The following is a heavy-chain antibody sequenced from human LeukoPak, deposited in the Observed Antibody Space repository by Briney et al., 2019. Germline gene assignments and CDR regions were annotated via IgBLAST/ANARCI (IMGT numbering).Heavy chain of an antibody. CDR2: ISGSGGST. J-gene: IGHJ4*02. D-gene: IGHD5-12*01. V-gene: IGHV3-23*01. CDR1: GFTFSSYG. CDR3: AKVGYSGYDWEYYFDY. Sequence: PGGTLRLSCAASGFTFSSYGMSWVRQAPGKGLEWVSGISGSGGSTYYADSVKGRFTISRDNSKNTLYLQMNSLRAEDTAVYYCAKVGYSGYDWEYYFDYWGQGTLVTVSS.